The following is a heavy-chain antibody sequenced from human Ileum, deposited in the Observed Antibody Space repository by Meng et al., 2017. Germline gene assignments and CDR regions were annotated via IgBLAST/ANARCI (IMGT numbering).Heavy chain of an antibody. Sequence: QRQLNQWGEGLLKPSETLSLTCAVFSGSFNDYYWSWVRQSPGKGLEWIGQIHHSGRTNYKSSLERRVTISVDTSKSQFSLKLTSVTAADTAMYYCVRGPARETHDFDYWGQGALVTVSS. V-gene: IGHV4-34*01. J-gene: IGHJ4*02. D-gene: IGHD1-26*01. CDR2: IHHSGRT. CDR1: SGSFNDYY. CDR3: VRGPARETHDFDY.